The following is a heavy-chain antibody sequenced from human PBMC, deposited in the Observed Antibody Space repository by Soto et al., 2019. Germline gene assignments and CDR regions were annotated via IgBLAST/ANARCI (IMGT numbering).Heavy chain of an antibody. Sequence: ASVKVSCKASGFTFTRSAVQWVRQARGQRLEWIGRIVVDGANTNYAQKFQERVTITRDMSTSTAYMELSSLRSEDTAVYYCAADPFCSSTNCYNWFDPWGQGTLVTVSS. CDR1: GFTFTRSA. D-gene: IGHD2-2*01. CDR2: IVVDGANT. V-gene: IGHV1-58*01. J-gene: IGHJ5*02. CDR3: AADPFCSSTNCYNWFDP.